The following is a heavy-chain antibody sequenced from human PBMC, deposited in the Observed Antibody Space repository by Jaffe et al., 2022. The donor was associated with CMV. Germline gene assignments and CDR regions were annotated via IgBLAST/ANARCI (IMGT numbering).Heavy chain of an antibody. Sequence: VQVVESGGGLVQPGGSLRLSCAASAFTFTSYAMTWVRQAPGKGLEWVSAIGANGVSTYYSDSVRGRFTISRDTSKNTLYLQMDSLRAEDTAVYYCAKAVVGTLRGFDYWGQGTLLTVSS. CDR2: IGANGVST. CDR1: AFTFTSYA. CDR3: AKAVVGTLRGFDY. V-gene: IGHV3-23*04. D-gene: IGHD6-19*01. J-gene: IGHJ4*02.